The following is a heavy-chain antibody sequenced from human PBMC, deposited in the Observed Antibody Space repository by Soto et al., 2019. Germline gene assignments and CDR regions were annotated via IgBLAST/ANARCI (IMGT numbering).Heavy chain of an antibody. CDR3: ARGGFYWPIGVGDDAFDM. V-gene: IGHV1-2*04. CDR2: INPNSGGT. Sequence: ASVKVSCKASGYTFTGYYIHWVRQAPGQGLEWMGWINPNSGGTNYAQKFQGWVTMTRDTSISTAYMELSRLRSDDTAVYYCARGGFYWPIGVGDDAFDMWGQGPMVTVSS. CDR1: GYTFTGYY. D-gene: IGHD3-10*01. J-gene: IGHJ3*02.